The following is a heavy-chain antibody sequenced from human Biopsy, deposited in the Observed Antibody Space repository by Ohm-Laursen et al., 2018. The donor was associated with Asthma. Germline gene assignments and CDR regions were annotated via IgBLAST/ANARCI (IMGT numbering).Heavy chain of an antibody. D-gene: IGHD3-9*01. J-gene: IGHJ3*01. CDR1: GYTFINYA. Sequence: SVKVSCKASGYTFINYAIHWVRQAPGQRLEWMGWINAGNGNTKYSEKFQGRVTITRDTSASTAYMDLGSLRSEDTAVYYCARTYYDFLTGQVNDTFALWGQGTTVTVSS. CDR3: ARTYYDFLTGQVNDTFAL. CDR2: INAGNGNT. V-gene: IGHV1-3*01.